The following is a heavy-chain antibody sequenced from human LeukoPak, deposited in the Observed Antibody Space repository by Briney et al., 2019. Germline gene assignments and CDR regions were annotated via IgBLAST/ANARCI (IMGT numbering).Heavy chain of an antibody. CDR3: ARDFAYGGNFYFDY. Sequence: PSETLSLTCTVSGGAISSFYWNWIRQPAEKGLEWIGRIYTSGSPNYNPSLKSRVTMSADTSKSQFSLKLSSVTAADTAVYYCARDFAYGGNFYFDYWGEGALVTVYS. CDR2: IYTSGSP. CDR1: GGAISSFY. D-gene: IGHD4-23*01. V-gene: IGHV4-4*07. J-gene: IGHJ4*02.